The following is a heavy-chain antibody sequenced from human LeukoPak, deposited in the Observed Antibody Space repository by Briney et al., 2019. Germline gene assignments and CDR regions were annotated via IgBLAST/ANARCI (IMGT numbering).Heavy chain of an antibody. V-gene: IGHV3-66*01. CDR2: MYSGGSI. D-gene: IGHD1/OR15-1a*01. J-gene: IGHJ4*02. Sequence: PGGSLRLSCAASGLTVSSNYMSWVRQAPGKGLEWVSVMYSGGSIYYTGSVKGRFTISRDTSKNTLYLQMNSLRAEDTAVYYCARSNCNNCYLGAWYFFDYWGQGTLVTVSS. CDR1: GLTVSSNY. CDR3: ARSNCNNCYLGAWYFFDY.